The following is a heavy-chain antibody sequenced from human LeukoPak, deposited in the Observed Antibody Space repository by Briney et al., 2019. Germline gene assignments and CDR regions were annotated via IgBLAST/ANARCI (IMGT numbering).Heavy chain of an antibody. D-gene: IGHD6-19*01. V-gene: IGHV3-49*04. CDR3: TRNQNGLQWLAHYYYYYGMDV. J-gene: IGHJ6*04. Sequence: GGSLRLSCTASGFTFGDYAMSWVRQAPGKGLEWVGFIRSKAYGGTTEYAASVKGRFTISRDDSKSIAYLQMNSLKTEDTAVYYCTRNQNGLQWLAHYYYYYGMDVWGKGTTVTVSS. CDR2: IRSKAYGGTT. CDR1: GFTFGDYA.